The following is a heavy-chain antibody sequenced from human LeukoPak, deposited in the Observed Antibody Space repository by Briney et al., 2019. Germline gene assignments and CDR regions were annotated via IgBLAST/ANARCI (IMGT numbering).Heavy chain of an antibody. CDR3: AKSHASIWNVYDY. J-gene: IGHJ4*02. CDR2: ITAGGDGT. Sequence: PGGTLRLSCAASGFTFSGYAMSWVRLAPGKGLEWVSAITAGGDGTYYADSVKGRFTNSRDNLKNMVFLQMNSLRAEDTAIYYCAKSHASIWNVYDYWGQGTLVTVSS. D-gene: IGHD1-1*01. V-gene: IGHV3-23*01. CDR1: GFTFSGYA.